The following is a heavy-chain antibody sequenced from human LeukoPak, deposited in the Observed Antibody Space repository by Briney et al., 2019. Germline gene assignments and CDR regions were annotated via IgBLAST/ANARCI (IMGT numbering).Heavy chain of an antibody. Sequence: GTSVKVSCKASGFTFTSSAVHGVRQARGQRLDWIGWIVVGSGNTNYAQKFQERVTITRDMSTSTAYMELSSLRSEDTAVYYCATPSQDYGDYSYWGQGTLVTVSS. CDR1: GFTFTSSA. J-gene: IGHJ4*02. CDR2: IVVGSGNT. CDR3: ATPSQDYGDYSY. D-gene: IGHD4-17*01. V-gene: IGHV1-58*01.